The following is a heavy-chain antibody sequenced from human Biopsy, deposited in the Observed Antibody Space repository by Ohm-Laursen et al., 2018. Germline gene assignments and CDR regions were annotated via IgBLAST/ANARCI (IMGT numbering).Heavy chain of an antibody. V-gene: IGHV3-21*06. D-gene: IGHD3-10*01. J-gene: IGHJ5*01. Sequence: SLRLSCTASGFTFSSYSMNWVRQAPGKGLEWVSSISASSSYIYYADSVKGRFTVSRDNTKNTLYLQMNSLRAADTAIYFCATELLPPGVGGPWPDSWGQGTPVTVSS. CDR3: ATELLPPGVGGPWPDS. CDR1: GFTFSSYS. CDR2: ISASSSYI.